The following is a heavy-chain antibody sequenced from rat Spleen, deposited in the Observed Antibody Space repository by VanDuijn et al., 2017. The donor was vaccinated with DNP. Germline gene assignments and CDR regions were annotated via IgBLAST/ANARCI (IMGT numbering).Heavy chain of an antibody. CDR3: ATRGLGARYYWSFDF. Sequence: EVQLVESGGGLVQPGRSLKLSCAASGFTFSNYGMAWVRQAPTKGLEWVASISTGGGNTYYRDSVKGRFTISRDNAKNTQYLQMDSLRSEDTATYYCATRGLGARYYWSFDFWGPGTMVTVSS. CDR2: ISTGGGNT. J-gene: IGHJ1*01. CDR1: GFTFSNYG. V-gene: IGHV5S13*01. D-gene: IGHD5-1*01.